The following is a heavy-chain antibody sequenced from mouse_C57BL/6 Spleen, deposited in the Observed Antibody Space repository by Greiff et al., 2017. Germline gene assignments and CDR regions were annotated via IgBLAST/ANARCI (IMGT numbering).Heavy chain of an antibody. CDR1: GYTFTSYW. J-gene: IGHJ3*01. Sequence: QVQLQQPGAELVRPGSSVKLSCKASGYTFTSYWMHWVKQRPIQGLEWIGNIDPSDSETNYNQKFKDKATLTVDKSSSTAYLQLSSLTSEDSAVYYGASEYYCGSNSFAYWGQGTLVTVSA. CDR2: IDPSDSET. D-gene: IGHD1-1*01. CDR3: ASEYYCGSNSFAY. V-gene: IGHV1-52*01.